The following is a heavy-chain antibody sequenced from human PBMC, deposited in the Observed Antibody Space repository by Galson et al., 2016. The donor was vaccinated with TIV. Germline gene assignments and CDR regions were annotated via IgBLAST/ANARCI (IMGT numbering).Heavy chain of an antibody. CDR3: AVGRGMAAYYMDV. Sequence: SVKVSCKASGGTFSSYVISWVQQAPGQGLEWMGRFTPILGMSNYAQKFQGRVTITADESTSTAYTELSSLRSEDTAVYYCAVGRGMAAYYMDVWGKGTTVTVSS. CDR2: FTPILGMS. V-gene: IGHV1-69*04. CDR1: GGTFSSYV. J-gene: IGHJ6*03. D-gene: IGHD3-16*01.